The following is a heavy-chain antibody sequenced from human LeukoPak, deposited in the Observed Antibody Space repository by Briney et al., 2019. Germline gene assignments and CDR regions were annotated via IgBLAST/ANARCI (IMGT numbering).Heavy chain of an antibody. Sequence: ASVKVSCTASGYTFTINYVHWVRQAPGQGLEWVGMIYPRDGSTSYAQKFQGRVIVSRDTSTSTVHMELSGLRSEDTAVYYCARDQEGFDYWGQGTLVTVSS. J-gene: IGHJ4*02. CDR1: GYTFTINY. CDR2: IYPRDGST. V-gene: IGHV1-46*01. CDR3: ARDQEGFDY.